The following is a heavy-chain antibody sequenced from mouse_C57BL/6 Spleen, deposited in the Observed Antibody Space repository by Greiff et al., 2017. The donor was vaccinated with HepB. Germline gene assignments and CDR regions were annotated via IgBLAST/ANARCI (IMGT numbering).Heavy chain of an antibody. CDR1: GYAFSSYW. D-gene: IGHD2-3*01. Sequence: LQESGAELVKPGASVKISCKASGYAFSSYWMNWVKQRPGKGLEWIGQIYPGDGDTNYNGKFKGKATLTADKSSSTAYMQLSSLTSEDSAVYFCARDGYYLFAYWGQGTLVTVSA. CDR3: ARDGYYLFAY. V-gene: IGHV1-80*01. CDR2: IYPGDGDT. J-gene: IGHJ3*01.